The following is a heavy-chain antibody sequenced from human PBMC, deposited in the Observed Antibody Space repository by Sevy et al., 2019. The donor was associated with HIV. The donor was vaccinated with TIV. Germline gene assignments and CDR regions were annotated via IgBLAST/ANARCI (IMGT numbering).Heavy chain of an antibody. CDR3: ARAHCSGGRCYSLAY. J-gene: IGHJ4*02. CDR2: ISPHNGDT. CDR1: GYTFTTYH. V-gene: IGHV1-18*01. D-gene: IGHD2-15*01. Sequence: ASVKVSCKISGYTFTTYHITWVRQAPGQGPECMGRISPHNGDTNYAPKLQGRVTMITDKSTSTAYMELRSLRSDDTAVYYCARAHCSGGRCYSLAYWGQGTLVTVSS.